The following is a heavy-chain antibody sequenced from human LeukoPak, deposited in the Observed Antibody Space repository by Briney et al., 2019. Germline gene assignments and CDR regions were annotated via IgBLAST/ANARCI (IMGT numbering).Heavy chain of an antibody. D-gene: IGHD2-15*01. CDR2: IDPNSGGT. J-gene: IGHJ4*02. CDR3: ARAGYCSGGSCYALDY. CDR1: GYTLTGYY. Sequence: GASVKVSCKASGYTLTGYYMHRVRQAPGQGLEWMGWIDPNSGGTNYAQKFQGRVTLTRDTSISTAYMELSRLRSDDTAVYYCARAGYCSGGSCYALDYWGQGTLVTVSS. V-gene: IGHV1-2*02.